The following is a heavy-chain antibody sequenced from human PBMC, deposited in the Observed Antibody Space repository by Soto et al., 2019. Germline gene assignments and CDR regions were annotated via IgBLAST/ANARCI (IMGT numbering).Heavy chain of an antibody. Sequence: ASVKVSCKASGYTFTSYYMHWLRQSPGQGLEWMGIINPSGGSTSYAQKFQGRVTMTRDTSTSTAYMELSSLRSEDTAVYYCARDRHVLRFLEWSKGAHYYYGMDVWGQGTTVTVSS. CDR3: ARDRHVLRFLEWSKGAHYYYGMDV. V-gene: IGHV1-46*01. CDR2: INPSGGST. D-gene: IGHD3-3*01. CDR1: GYTFTSYY. J-gene: IGHJ6*02.